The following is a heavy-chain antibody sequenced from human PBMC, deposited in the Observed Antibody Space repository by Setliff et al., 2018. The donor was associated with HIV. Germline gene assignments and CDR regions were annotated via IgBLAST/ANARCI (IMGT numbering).Heavy chain of an antibody. CDR3: ARWADTAMPRAHAFDI. CDR1: GGTFSSYA. CDR2: IIPIFGTA. V-gene: IGHV1-69*05. J-gene: IGHJ3*02. D-gene: IGHD5-18*01. Sequence: GASVKVSCKASGGTFSSYAISWVRQAPGQGLEWMGGIIPIFGTANYAQKFQGRVTITTDESTSTAYMELSSLRSEDTAVYYCARWADTAMPRAHAFDIWGQGTMVTVSS.